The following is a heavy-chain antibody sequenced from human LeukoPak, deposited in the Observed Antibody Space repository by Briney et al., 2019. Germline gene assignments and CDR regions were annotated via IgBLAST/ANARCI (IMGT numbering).Heavy chain of an antibody. CDR3: ATSAYGDYVVL. CDR1: GGSISINY. J-gene: IGHJ4*02. D-gene: IGHD4-17*01. Sequence: SETPSLTCTVSGGSISINYWSWVRQPPGKGLEWIGYIYYSGSTDYNPSLRSRVTISGDTSKNQYSLRLRSVTAADTAVYYCATSAYGDYVVLWGQGTLVTVSS. V-gene: IGHV4-59*01. CDR2: IYYSGST.